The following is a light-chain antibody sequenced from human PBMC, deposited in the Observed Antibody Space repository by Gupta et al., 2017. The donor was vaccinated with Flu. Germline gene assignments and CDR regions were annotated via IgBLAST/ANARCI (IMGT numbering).Light chain of an antibody. CDR2: EVS. Sequence: QSALTQPASVSGSPGQSSTISCTGTSRDGGGYNYVSWYQQHPGKAPKLMIYEVSNRPSGVSNRFSGSKSGNTASLTISGLQAEDEADYYCSSYTSSSTLDYVFGTGTKVTVL. J-gene: IGLJ1*01. V-gene: IGLV2-14*01. CDR1: SRDGGGYNY. CDR3: SSYTSSSTLDYV.